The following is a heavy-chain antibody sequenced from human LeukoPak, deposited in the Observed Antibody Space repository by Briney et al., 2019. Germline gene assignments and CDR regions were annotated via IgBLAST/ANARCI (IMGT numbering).Heavy chain of an antibody. Sequence: GGSLRLSCAASGFTFSSYGMHWVRQAPGKGLEWVAVISYDGSNKYYADSVKGRFTISRDNSKNTLYLQMNSLRAEDTAVYYCAKDQVIAVDAFDIWGQGTMVTVSS. CDR2: ISYDGSNK. CDR3: AKDQVIAVDAFDI. CDR1: GFTFSSYG. D-gene: IGHD6-19*01. V-gene: IGHV3-30*18. J-gene: IGHJ3*02.